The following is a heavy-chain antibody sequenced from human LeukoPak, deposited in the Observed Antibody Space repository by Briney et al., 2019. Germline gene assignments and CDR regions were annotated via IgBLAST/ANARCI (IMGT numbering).Heavy chain of an antibody. CDR2: IYYSGST. J-gene: IGHJ2*01. Sequence: SETLSLTCTVSGGSISSYYWSWIRQPPGKGLEWIGYIYYSGSTNYNPSLKNRVTISVDTSKNQFSLKLSSVTAADTAVYYCARSTAVVNWYFDLWGRGTLVTVSS. CDR3: ARSTAVVNWYFDL. CDR1: GGSISSYY. V-gene: IGHV4-59*01. D-gene: IGHD5-18*01.